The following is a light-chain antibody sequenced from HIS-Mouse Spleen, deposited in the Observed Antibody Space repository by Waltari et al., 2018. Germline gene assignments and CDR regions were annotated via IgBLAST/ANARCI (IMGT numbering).Light chain of an antibody. Sequence: EIVLTQSPGTLSLSPGERATLPCRASQSVSSSYLAWYQQKPGQAPRLLIYGASSRATGIPDRFSGSGSGTDFTLTISRLEPEDFAVYYCQQYGSSPPEITFGQGTRLEIK. J-gene: IGKJ5*01. V-gene: IGKV3-20*01. CDR2: GAS. CDR3: QQYGSSPPEIT. CDR1: QSVSSSY.